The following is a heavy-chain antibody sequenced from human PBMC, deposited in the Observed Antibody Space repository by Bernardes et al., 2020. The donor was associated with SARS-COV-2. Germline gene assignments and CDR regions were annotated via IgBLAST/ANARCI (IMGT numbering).Heavy chain of an antibody. CDR2: INPNSGGT. D-gene: IGHD3-3*01. CDR3: ARNLRFDCFYP. CDR1: GYTFTGYY. J-gene: IGHJ5*02. Sequence: ASVKVSCKASGYTFTGYYMHWVRQAPGQGREWMGWINPNSGGTNYAQKFQGRVTMTRDTSISTAYMELSRLRFDDTAVYYCARNLRFDCFYPWGQGALLAFSS. V-gene: IGHV1-2*02.